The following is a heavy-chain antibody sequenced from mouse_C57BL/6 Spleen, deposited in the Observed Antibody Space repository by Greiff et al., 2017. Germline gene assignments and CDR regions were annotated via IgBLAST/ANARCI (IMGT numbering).Heavy chain of an antibody. D-gene: IGHD1-1*01. Sequence: VQLQQSGPELVKPGASVKISCKASGYTFTDYYMNWVKQSHGKSLEWIGDINPNNGGTSYNQKFKGKATLTVDKSSSTAYMELRSLTSEDSAVYYCARGYYYGPPAYWGQGTLVTVSA. CDR3: ARGYYYGPPAY. CDR1: GYTFTDYY. V-gene: IGHV1-26*01. CDR2: INPNNGGT. J-gene: IGHJ3*01.